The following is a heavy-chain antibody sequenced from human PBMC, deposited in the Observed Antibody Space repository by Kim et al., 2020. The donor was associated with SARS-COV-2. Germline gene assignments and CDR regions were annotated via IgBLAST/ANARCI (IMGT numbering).Heavy chain of an antibody. Sequence: GGSLRLSCAASGFSFRSYWMHWVRQAPGKGLVWVARIKSDGTSIRYAESVRGRFTISRDNAKDTLFLQMNSLRDEDTAVYYCAREHPAAGDAFDIWGQGTMVTVSS. CDR3: AREHPAAGDAFDI. V-gene: IGHV3-74*01. D-gene: IGHD2-15*01. J-gene: IGHJ3*02. CDR2: IKSDGTSI. CDR1: GFSFRSYW.